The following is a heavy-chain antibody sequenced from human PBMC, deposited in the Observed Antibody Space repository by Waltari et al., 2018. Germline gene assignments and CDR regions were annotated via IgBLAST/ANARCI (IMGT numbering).Heavy chain of an antibody. CDR1: GGSFSGYY. Sequence: QVQLQQWGAGLLKPSETLSLTCAVYGGSFSGYYWSWIRQPPGTGLEWIGEINHSGSTNYNPSLKSRVTISVDTSKNQFSLKLSSVTAADTAVYYCATPGGNYVWGSYRPRGFDYWGQGTLVTVSS. CDR2: INHSGST. V-gene: IGHV4-34*01. CDR3: ATPGGNYVWGSYRPRGFDY. J-gene: IGHJ4*02. D-gene: IGHD3-16*02.